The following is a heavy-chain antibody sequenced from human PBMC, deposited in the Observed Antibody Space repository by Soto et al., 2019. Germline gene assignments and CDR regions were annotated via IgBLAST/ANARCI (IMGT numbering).Heavy chain of an antibody. CDR3: ARSPLGYDYVRQTWREVGDSFDI. CDR1: GASLGGFH. CDR2: LIHGGST. V-gene: IGHV4-34*12. J-gene: IGHJ3*02. D-gene: IGHD3-16*01. Sequence: QVRLEQWGAGLLKPSETLSLTCALYGASLGGFHWTWLRQAPGKGLEWIGELIHGGSTNYNPSLKSRVSFSLDTSKNQFSLHLMSVTAADTAVYYCARSPLGYDYVRQTWREVGDSFDIRGRGTMVTVSS.